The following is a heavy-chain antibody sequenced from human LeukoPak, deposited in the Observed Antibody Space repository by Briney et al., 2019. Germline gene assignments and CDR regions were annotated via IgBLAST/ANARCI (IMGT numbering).Heavy chain of an antibody. CDR3: AREDTVTDAFDI. V-gene: IGHV1-69*04. CDR2: IIPILGIA. D-gene: IGHD5-18*01. CDR1: GGTFSSYA. Sequence: SVKVSCKASGGTFSSYAISWVRQAPGQGLEWMGRIIPILGIANYAQKFQERVTITRDMSTSTAYMELSSLRSEDTAVYYCAREDTVTDAFDIWGQGTMVTVSS. J-gene: IGHJ3*02.